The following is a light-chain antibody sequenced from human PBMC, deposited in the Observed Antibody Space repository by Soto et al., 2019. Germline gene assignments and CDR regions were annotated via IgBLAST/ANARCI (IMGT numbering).Light chain of an antibody. CDR3: SAYTTSIALYV. Sequence: QSALTQPPSVSGSPGQSVTISCSGTIDDVTAYYRVSWYQQTPGTAPKLMIYDVSNRPSGVPDRFSGSRSGNTASLTISGLQAEDEADYYCSAYTTSIALYVFGAGTKLTVL. J-gene: IGLJ1*01. CDR2: DVS. V-gene: IGLV2-18*02. CDR1: IDDVTAYYR.